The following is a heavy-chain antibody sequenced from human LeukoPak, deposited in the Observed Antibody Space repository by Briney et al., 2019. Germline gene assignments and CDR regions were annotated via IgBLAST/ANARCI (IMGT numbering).Heavy chain of an antibody. J-gene: IGHJ4*02. CDR2: INSDGSST. V-gene: IGHV3-74*01. CDR3: ARLLALCSGGSCPIGY. Sequence: GGSLRLSCAASEFTFSSYWMHWVRQAQGKGLVWVSRINSDGSSTSYADSVKGRFTISRDNAKNTLYLQMNSLRAEDTAVYYCARLLALCSGGSCPIGYWGQGTLVTVSS. D-gene: IGHD2-15*01. CDR1: EFTFSSYW.